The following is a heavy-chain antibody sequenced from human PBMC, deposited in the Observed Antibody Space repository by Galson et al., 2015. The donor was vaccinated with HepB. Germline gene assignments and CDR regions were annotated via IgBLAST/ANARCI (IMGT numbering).Heavy chain of an antibody. CDR1: GFTLSSSA. Sequence: SLRLSCAASGFTLSSSAMSRVRQAPGTGLEWVSESSGSGGSTYYADSVKGRSTISRDTSKNTLYLQMHSLRVEDTAIYYCAKQNRSGWSESWGRGTQVTVSS. CDR2: SSGSGGST. CDR3: AKQNRSGWSES. V-gene: IGHV3-23*01. J-gene: IGHJ5*01. D-gene: IGHD3-22*01.